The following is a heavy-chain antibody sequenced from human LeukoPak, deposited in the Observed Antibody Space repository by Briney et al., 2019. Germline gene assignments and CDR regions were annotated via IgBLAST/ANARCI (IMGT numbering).Heavy chain of an antibody. Sequence: SETLSLTCTVSGGSISRSSYYWGWIRQPPGKGLEWIGSIYYSGSTYYNPSLKSRVTISVDTSKNQFSLKLRSVTAADTAVYYCAREGPWVTMVRGVLYYFDYWGQGTLVTVSS. J-gene: IGHJ4*02. D-gene: IGHD3-10*01. CDR1: GGSISRSSYY. V-gene: IGHV4-39*07. CDR3: AREGPWVTMVRGVLYYFDY. CDR2: IYYSGST.